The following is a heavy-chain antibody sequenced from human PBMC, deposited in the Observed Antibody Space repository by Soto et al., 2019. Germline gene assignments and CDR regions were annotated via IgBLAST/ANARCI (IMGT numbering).Heavy chain of an antibody. J-gene: IGHJ4*02. D-gene: IGHD6-13*01. V-gene: IGHV3-23*04. CDR1: GFVFPNCA. CDR3: ATGANSTWYDFDY. Sequence: QLVESGGGVVQPGGSLRLSCAASGFVFPNCAMSWVRQAPGKGLEWVSGISGSGDITHYEDSVMGRFAISRDNSKDTLYLQVSSLRAEDTAVYYCATGANSTWYDFDYWGQGTLVTVSS. CDR2: ISGSGDIT.